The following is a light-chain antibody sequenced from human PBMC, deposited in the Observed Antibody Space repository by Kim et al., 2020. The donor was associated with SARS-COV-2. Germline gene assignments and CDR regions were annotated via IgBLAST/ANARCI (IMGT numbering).Light chain of an antibody. CDR3: SAWDFTISAWV. J-gene: IGLJ3*02. Sequence: QTATLTCTGNNNDGGNQGVAWLQQRRGHPPKLLSYRNDNRPSGISERFSASRSGNTASLTITGLQAEDEADYYCSAWDFTISAWVFGGGTQLTVL. V-gene: IGLV10-54*01. CDR2: RND. CDR1: NNDGGNQG.